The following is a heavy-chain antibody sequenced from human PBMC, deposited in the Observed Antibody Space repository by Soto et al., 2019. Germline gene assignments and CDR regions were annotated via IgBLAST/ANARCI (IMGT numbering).Heavy chain of an antibody. V-gene: IGHV1-69*13. CDR1: GGIFSSYA. CDR3: GRDSGYGGNLHDAFDI. Sequence: SVKVSCKASGGIFSSYAISWVRQAPGQGLEWMGGIIPIFGTANYAQKFQGRVTITADESTSTAYMELSSLRSEDTAVYYCGRDSGYGGNLHDAFDIWGQGTMVTVSS. CDR2: IIPIFGTA. D-gene: IGHD4-17*01. J-gene: IGHJ3*02.